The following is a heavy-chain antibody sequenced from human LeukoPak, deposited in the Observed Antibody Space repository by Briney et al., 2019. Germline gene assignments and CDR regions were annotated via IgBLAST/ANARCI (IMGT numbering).Heavy chain of an antibody. J-gene: IGHJ4*02. CDR1: GYTFNNYG. Sequence: ASVKVSCKASGYTFNNYGISWVRQAPGQGLEWMGWVTSYNGDTNYAQKFQGRVTMTRDTSISTAYMELSRLRSDDTAVYYCARSPYYYDSSGPIYYFDYWGQGTLVTVSS. CDR3: ARSPYYYDSSGPIYYFDY. V-gene: IGHV1-18*01. D-gene: IGHD3-22*01. CDR2: VTSYNGDT.